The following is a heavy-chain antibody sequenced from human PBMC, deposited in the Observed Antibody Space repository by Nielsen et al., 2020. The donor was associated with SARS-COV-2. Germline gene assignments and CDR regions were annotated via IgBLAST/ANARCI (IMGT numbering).Heavy chain of an antibody. Sequence: SETLSLTCTVSGGSISSSSYYWGWIRQPPGKGLEWIGSIYYSGSTYYNPSLKGRVTISVDTSKNQFSLKLSSVTAEDTAVYYCASTPYYGSGRPEYFDYWGQGTLVTVSS. CDR1: GGSISSSSYY. J-gene: IGHJ4*02. CDR3: ASTPYYGSGRPEYFDY. CDR2: IYYSGST. V-gene: IGHV4-39*01. D-gene: IGHD3-10*01.